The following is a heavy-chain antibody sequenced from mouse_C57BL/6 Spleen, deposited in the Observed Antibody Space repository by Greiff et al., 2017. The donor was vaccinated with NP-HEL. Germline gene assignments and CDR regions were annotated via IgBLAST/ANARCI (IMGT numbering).Heavy chain of an antibody. CDR1: GYTFTSYW. CDR2: IDPSVSET. Sequence: QVQLQQPGAELVRPGSSVKLSCKASGYTFTSYWMHWVKQRPIQGLEWIGNIDPSVSETHYNKKFKDKATLTVDKSSSTAYTQRSSLTAEDSAVYYCARGYYGNPYDYAMDDWGQGTSVTVSS. D-gene: IGHD2-1*01. J-gene: IGHJ4*01. V-gene: IGHV1-52*01. CDR3: ARGYYGNPYDYAMDD.